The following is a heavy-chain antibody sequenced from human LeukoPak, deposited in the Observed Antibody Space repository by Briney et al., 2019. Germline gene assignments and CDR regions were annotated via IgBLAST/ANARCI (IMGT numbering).Heavy chain of an antibody. CDR1: GFTFSSYA. D-gene: IGHD3-22*01. J-gene: IGHJ4*02. CDR3: ARGAPLWDYDSSGYYYDY. CDR2: ISYDGSNK. V-gene: IGHV3-30*04. Sequence: QAGGSLRLSCAASGFTFSSYAMHWVRQAPGKGLEWVAVISYDGSNKYYADSVKGRFTISRDNSKNTLYLQMNSLRAEDTAVYYCARGAPLWDYDSSGYYYDYWGQGTLVTVSS.